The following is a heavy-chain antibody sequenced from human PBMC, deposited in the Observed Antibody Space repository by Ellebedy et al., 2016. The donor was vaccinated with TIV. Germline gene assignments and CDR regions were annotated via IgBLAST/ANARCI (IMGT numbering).Heavy chain of an antibody. V-gene: IGHV3-53*01. CDR1: GFPVSNHY. D-gene: IGHD4-17*01. Sequence: PGGSLRLSCAASGFPVSNHYMSWVRQAPGKGLEWVSLIYSGGSTYYADSVKGRFTISRDNSKNPLFLQMNNLRAEDTALYYCASRTRGDYPYFDYWGQGTLVTVSS. J-gene: IGHJ4*02. CDR3: ASRTRGDYPYFDY. CDR2: IYSGGST.